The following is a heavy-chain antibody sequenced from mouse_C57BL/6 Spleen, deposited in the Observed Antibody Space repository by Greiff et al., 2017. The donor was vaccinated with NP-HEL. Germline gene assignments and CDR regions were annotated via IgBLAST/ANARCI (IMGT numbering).Heavy chain of an antibody. CDR1: GYTFTSYG. CDR3: ARGIYYYGSSPYAMDY. CDR2: IYPRSGNT. J-gene: IGHJ4*01. D-gene: IGHD1-1*01. Sequence: QVQLKESGAELARPGASVKLSCKASGYTFTSYGISWVKQRTGQGLEWIGEIYPRSGNTYYNEKFKGKATLTADKSSSTAYMELRSLTSEDSAVYFCARGIYYYGSSPYAMDYWGQGTSVTVSS. V-gene: IGHV1-81*01.